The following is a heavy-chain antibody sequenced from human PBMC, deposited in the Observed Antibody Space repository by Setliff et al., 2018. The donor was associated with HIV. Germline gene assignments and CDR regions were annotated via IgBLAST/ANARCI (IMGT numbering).Heavy chain of an antibody. D-gene: IGHD3-3*01. Sequence: PSETLSLTCTVSGGSISSGGYYWSWIRQQPGKGLEWIGYIYYSGSTYYNPSLKSRVTISVDTSKNQFSLKLSSVTAADTAVYYCARCYYNFWSGYPLDYMDVWGKGTTVTVSS. J-gene: IGHJ6*03. CDR3: ARCYYNFWSGYPLDYMDV. CDR2: IYYSGST. CDR1: GGSISSGGYY. V-gene: IGHV4-31*03.